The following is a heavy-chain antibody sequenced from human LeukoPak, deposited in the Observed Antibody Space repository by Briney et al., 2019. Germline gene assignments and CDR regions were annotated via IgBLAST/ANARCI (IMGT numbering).Heavy chain of an antibody. CDR2: INHSGST. CDR3: ARLSSEGSYRFDY. Sequence: SETLSLTCTVSGGSISSYYWSWIRQPPGKGLEWIGEINHSGSTNYNPSLKSRVTISVDTSKNQFSLKLSSVTAADTAVYYCARLSSEGSYRFDYWGQGTLVTVSS. V-gene: IGHV4-34*01. D-gene: IGHD1-26*01. J-gene: IGHJ4*02. CDR1: GGSISSYY.